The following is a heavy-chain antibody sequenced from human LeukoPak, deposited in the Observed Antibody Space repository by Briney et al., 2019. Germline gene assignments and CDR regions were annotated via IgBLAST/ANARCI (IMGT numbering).Heavy chain of an antibody. Sequence: SETLSLTCTVSGGSISSGGYYWSWIRQHPGKGLEWIGYIYYSGSTYYNPSLKSRVTISVDTSKNQFSLQLSSVNAADTAVYYCARKARYYDSSGYSPLLDAFDIWGQGTMVTVSS. CDR1: GGSISSGGYY. V-gene: IGHV4-31*03. CDR3: ARKARYYDSSGYSPLLDAFDI. D-gene: IGHD3-22*01. CDR2: IYYSGST. J-gene: IGHJ3*02.